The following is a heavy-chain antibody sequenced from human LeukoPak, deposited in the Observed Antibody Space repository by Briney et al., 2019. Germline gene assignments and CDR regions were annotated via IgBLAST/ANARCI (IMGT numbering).Heavy chain of an antibody. CDR2: INHSGST. V-gene: IGHV4-34*01. CDR3: ARQGYSSSWYGYYYMDV. D-gene: IGHD6-13*01. Sequence: PSETLSLTCAVYGGSFSGYYWSWIRQPPGKGLEWIGEINHSGSTNYNPSLKSRVTISVDTSKNQFSLKLSSVTAADTAVYYCARQGYSSSWYGYYYMDVWGKGTTVTISS. J-gene: IGHJ6*03. CDR1: GGSFSGYY.